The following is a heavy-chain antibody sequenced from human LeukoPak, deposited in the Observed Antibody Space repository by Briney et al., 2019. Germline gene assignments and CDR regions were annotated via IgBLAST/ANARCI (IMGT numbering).Heavy chain of an antibody. CDR3: ARLMVADSNFDY. J-gene: IGHJ4*02. CDR2: IYPGDSDT. V-gene: IGHV5-51*01. Sequence: GESLKISCKWSGYSFTNYWIAWVRQMPGKGLEWMGIIYPGDSDTRYSPSFQGHVTISADKSISTAYLQWSSLKASDTAMYYCARLMVADSNFDYWGQGTLVTVSS. D-gene: IGHD2-15*01. CDR1: GYSFTNYW.